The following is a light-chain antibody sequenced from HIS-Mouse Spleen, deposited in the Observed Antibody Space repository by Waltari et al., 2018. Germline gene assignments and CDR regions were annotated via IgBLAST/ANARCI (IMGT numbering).Light chain of an antibody. Sequence: QSALTQPASVSGSPGQSITISCTGTSSDVGCYNSCSCDQQHPGQAPKLMIYDVSNRPSGVSNRFSGSKSGNTASLTISGLQAEDEADYYCSSYTSSSTLEVVFGGGTKLTVL. V-gene: IGLV2-14*03. J-gene: IGLJ2*01. CDR2: DVS. CDR1: SSDVGCYNS. CDR3: SSYTSSSTLEVV.